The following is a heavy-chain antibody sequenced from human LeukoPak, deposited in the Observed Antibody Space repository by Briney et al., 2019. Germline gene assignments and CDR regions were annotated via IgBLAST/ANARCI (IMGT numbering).Heavy chain of an antibody. CDR1: GYTFTSYY. Sequence: ASVKVSCTASGYTFTSYYMHWVRQAPGQGLEWMGIINPSGGSTSYAQKFQGRVTMTRDTSTSTVYMELSSLRSEDTAVYYCARAYCSGGSCSKGGNWFDPWGQGTLVTVSS. D-gene: IGHD2-15*01. CDR2: INPSGGST. CDR3: ARAYCSGGSCSKGGNWFDP. V-gene: IGHV1-46*01. J-gene: IGHJ5*02.